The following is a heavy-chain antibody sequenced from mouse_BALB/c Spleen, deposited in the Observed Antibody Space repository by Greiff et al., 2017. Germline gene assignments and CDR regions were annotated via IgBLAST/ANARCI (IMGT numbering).Heavy chain of an antibody. J-gene: IGHJ3*01. Sequence: EVHLVESGGGLVQPKGSLKLSCAASGFTFNTYAMNWVRQAPGKGLEWVARIRSKSNNYATYYADSVKDRFTISRDDSQSMLYLQMNNLKTEDTAMYYCGYAWFAYWGQGTLVTVSA. D-gene: IGHD2-12*01. CDR2: IRSKSNNYAT. V-gene: IGHV10-1*02. CDR1: GFTFNTYA. CDR3: GYAWFAY.